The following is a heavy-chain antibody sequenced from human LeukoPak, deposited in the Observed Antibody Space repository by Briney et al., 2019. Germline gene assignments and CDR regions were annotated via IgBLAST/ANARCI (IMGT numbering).Heavy chain of an antibody. CDR3: ARSKSNWFDP. J-gene: IGHJ5*02. Sequence: GGSLRLSCAASGLTFSSYVMTWVRQAPGKGLEWVSYISSSSSTIYYADSVKGRFTISRDNAKNSLYLQMNSLRAEDTAVYYCARSKSNWFDPWGQGTLVTVSS. V-gene: IGHV3-48*04. CDR1: GLTFSSYV. CDR2: ISSSSSTI.